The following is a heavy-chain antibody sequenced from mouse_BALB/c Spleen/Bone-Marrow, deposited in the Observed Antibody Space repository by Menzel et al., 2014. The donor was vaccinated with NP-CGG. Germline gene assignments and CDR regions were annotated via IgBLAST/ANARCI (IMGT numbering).Heavy chain of an antibody. CDR3: APYYYGRWFAN. D-gene: IGHD1-1*01. J-gene: IGHJ3*01. V-gene: IGHV14-3*02. CDR1: GFNIKDTY. Sequence: AQLQQSGAELVKPGASVKLSCTASGFNIKDTYMHWMKQRPEQGLERIGRIDPANGNIKYDPKFQGKATITADTPSNTAYLQLSSLTSEDPAVYYCAPYYYGRWFANWGQGTLVTVSA. CDR2: IDPANGNI.